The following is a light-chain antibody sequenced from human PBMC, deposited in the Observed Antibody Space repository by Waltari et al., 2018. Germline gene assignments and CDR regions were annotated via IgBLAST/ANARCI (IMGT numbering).Light chain of an antibody. CDR3: AAWDDALNGRV. V-gene: IGLV1-44*01. CDR1: SSNIGGNG. Sequence: QSVLAQPPSASGTPGQGVTISCSGSSSNIGGNGVSWYQQLPGTAPKLLIHTNEQRPSGGPDRFSASKSGTSASLAISGLQSEDEAHYFCAAWDDALNGRVFGGGTKVTVL. CDR2: TNE. J-gene: IGLJ3*02.